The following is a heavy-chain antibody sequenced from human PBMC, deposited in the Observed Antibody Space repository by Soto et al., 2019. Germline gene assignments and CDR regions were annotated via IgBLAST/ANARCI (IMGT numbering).Heavy chain of an antibody. CDR2: INSDGNT. Sequence: EVQLVESGGGLVPPGGSLRLSCAASGFTFSNYWMHWVRQVPGKGLVWVSRINSDGNTNYADSVKGRFTISTDNAKNTLYLQMNSLRVEYTAVYYCARDSPMVRGVGFDYWGQGTLVTVSS. V-gene: IGHV3-74*01. D-gene: IGHD3-10*01. CDR3: ARDSPMVRGVGFDY. CDR1: GFTFSNYW. J-gene: IGHJ4*02.